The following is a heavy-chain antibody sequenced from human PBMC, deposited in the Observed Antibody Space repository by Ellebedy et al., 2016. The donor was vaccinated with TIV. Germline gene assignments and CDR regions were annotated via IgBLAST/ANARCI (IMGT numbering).Heavy chain of an antibody. CDR1: DDSIRSSSYY. J-gene: IGHJ6*02. Sequence: MPSETLSLTCTVSDDSIRSSSYYWGWIRQPPGKGPEWIASIHYRGSTYFNPSLKSRVTISADTSKNQVFLKLSSVTAADTAVYYCARQASTPVAGTSYYYYAMDVWGQGTMVTVSS. V-gene: IGHV4-39*01. CDR2: IHYRGST. D-gene: IGHD6-19*01. CDR3: ARQASTPVAGTSYYYYAMDV.